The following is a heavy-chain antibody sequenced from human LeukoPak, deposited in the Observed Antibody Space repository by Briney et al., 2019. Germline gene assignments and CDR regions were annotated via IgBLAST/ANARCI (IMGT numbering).Heavy chain of an antibody. CDR2: IYTSGST. D-gene: IGHD1-26*01. J-gene: IGHJ3*02. CDR1: GGSISSYY. Sequence: SETLSLTCTVSGGSISSYYWSWIRQPAGKGLEWIGRIYTSGSTNYNPSLKSRATMSVDTSKNQFSLKLSSVTAADTAVYYCARDPYSGSYFGIRAFDIWGQGTMVTVSS. V-gene: IGHV4-4*07. CDR3: ARDPYSGSYFGIRAFDI.